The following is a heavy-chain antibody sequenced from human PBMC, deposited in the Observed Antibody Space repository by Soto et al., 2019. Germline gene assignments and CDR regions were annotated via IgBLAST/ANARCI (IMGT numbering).Heavy chain of an antibody. CDR1: GGSIISYY. J-gene: IGHJ4*02. Sequence: SETLSLTCSVSGGSIISYYWSWIRQPPGKGLEWIGYIYYSGSTNYNPSLKSRVTISVDTSKNQFSLKLSSVTAADTAVYYCAREVIAAAAHLFDYWGQGTLVTVSS. D-gene: IGHD6-13*01. V-gene: IGHV4-59*01. CDR3: AREVIAAAAHLFDY. CDR2: IYYSGST.